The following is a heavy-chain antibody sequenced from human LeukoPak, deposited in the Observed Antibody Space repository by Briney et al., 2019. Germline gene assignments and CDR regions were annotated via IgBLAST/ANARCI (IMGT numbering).Heavy chain of an antibody. CDR2: INPSGGST. J-gene: IGHJ6*02. V-gene: IGHV1-46*01. D-gene: IGHD5-24*01. CDR1: GYTFTSYY. Sequence: GASVKVSCKASGYTFTSYYMHWVRQAPGQGLEWMGIINPSGGSTSYAQKFQGRVTMTRDTSTSTVYMELSSLRSEDTAVYYCARSSDGYNFIYGMDVWGQGTTVTASS. CDR3: ARSSDGYNFIYGMDV.